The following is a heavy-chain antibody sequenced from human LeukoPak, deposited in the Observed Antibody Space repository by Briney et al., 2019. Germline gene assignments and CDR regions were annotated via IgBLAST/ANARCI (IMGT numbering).Heavy chain of an antibody. CDR3: ARGRRYCSSTSCYGRYGMDV. V-gene: IGHV4-39*07. D-gene: IGHD2-2*01. J-gene: IGHJ6*02. Sequence: ASETLSLTCTVSGGSISSSSYYWGWIRQPPGKGLEWIGEINHSGSTNYNPSLKSRVTISVDTSKNQFSLKLSSVTAADTAVYYCARGRRYCSSTSCYGRYGMDVWGQGTTVTVSS. CDR1: GGSISSSSYY. CDR2: INHSGST.